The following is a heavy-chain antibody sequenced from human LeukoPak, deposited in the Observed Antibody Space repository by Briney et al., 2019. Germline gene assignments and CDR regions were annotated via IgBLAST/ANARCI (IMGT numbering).Heavy chain of an antibody. CDR2: TSNGNT. V-gene: IGHV3-23*01. Sequence: GGSLRLSCAASGFPFSRHAMSWVRQPPGKGLEWVSATSNGNTYYADSVRGRFTISRDDSKNTVYLQMNSLRDEDTALYYCVREAGYCASVCLKSNWFDPWGQGTLVTVSS. J-gene: IGHJ5*02. CDR3: VREAGYCASVCLKSNWFDP. D-gene: IGHD2-21*02. CDR1: GFPFSRHA.